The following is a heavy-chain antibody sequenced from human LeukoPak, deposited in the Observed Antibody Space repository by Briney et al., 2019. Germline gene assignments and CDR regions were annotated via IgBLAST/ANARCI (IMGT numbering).Heavy chain of an antibody. D-gene: IGHD6-19*01. J-gene: IGHJ5*02. CDR2: ISSESDGSDT. Sequence: PGGSLRLSCAASGFIFSDYFMHWVRQAPGKGLVWVSRISSESDGSDTTYADSVKGRFTISRDNAKNTLYLQMNSLRAEDTAVYYCVRSSGRPDSWGQGTLVTVSS. CDR3: VRSSGRPDS. V-gene: IGHV3-74*01. CDR1: GFIFSDYF.